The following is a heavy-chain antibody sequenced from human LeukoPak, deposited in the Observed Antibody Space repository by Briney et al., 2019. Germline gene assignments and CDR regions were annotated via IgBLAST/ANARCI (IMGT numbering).Heavy chain of an antibody. D-gene: IGHD5-18*01. CDR1: GFAFSNYE. V-gene: IGHV3-48*03. Sequence: PGGSLRLSCATSGFAFSNYEFNWVRQAPGKGLEWISYISSSGLTIYYTDSGKGRFTISRDNAKNSLYLQMISLRVEDTAVYYCARERYGYGPAPSDFWGQGTLVTVSS. CDR2: ISSSGLTI. CDR3: ARERYGYGPAPSDF. J-gene: IGHJ4*02.